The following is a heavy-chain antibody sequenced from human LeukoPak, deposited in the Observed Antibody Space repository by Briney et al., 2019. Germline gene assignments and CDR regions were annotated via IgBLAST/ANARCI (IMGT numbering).Heavy chain of an antibody. Sequence: GEALRISCKGSGYSFTSYWISWVRQMPGKGVGWMGRIDPSDSYTNYSPSFQGHVTISAHKSISTAYLQWSSLKASDTAMYYCARGYGSGSYYLPHYWGQGTLVTVSS. CDR1: GYSFTSYW. J-gene: IGHJ4*02. D-gene: IGHD3-10*01. V-gene: IGHV5-10-1*01. CDR3: ARGYGSGSYYLPHY. CDR2: IDPSDSYT.